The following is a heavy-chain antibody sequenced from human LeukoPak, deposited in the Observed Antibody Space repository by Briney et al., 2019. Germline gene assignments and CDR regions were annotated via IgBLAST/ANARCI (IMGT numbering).Heavy chain of an antibody. Sequence: GGSLRLSCAASGFTFSSFAMHWVRQAPGKGLEWVAVISSDGDNKYSADSVKGRFTISRDNSKKTLYLQLNSLGPEDTAVYHCAKAGLGYCSSINCPTGLDSWGQGTLVTVSS. CDR2: ISSDGDNK. D-gene: IGHD2-2*01. CDR3: AKAGLGYCSSINCPTGLDS. CDR1: GFTFSSFA. J-gene: IGHJ4*02. V-gene: IGHV3-30*18.